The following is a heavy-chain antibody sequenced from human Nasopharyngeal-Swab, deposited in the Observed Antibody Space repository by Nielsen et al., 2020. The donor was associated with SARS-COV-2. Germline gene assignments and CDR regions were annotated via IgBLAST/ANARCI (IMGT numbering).Heavy chain of an antibody. D-gene: IGHD2-15*01. Sequence: SETLSLTFAVYGGSFSGYYWSWIRQPPGKGLEWIGEINHSGSTNYNPSLKSRVTISVDTSKNQFSLKLSSVTAADTAVYYCARGGYCSGGSCYPNWFDPWGQGTLVTVSS. V-gene: IGHV4-34*01. CDR2: INHSGST. CDR3: ARGGYCSGGSCYPNWFDP. CDR1: GGSFSGYY. J-gene: IGHJ5*02.